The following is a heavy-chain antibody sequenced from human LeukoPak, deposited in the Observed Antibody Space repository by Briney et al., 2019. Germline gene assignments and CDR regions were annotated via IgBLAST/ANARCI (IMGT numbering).Heavy chain of an antibody. CDR3: ARLIQGYSSG. V-gene: IGHV4-39*01. CDR2: IYYSGST. J-gene: IGHJ4*02. Sequence: PSETLSLTCTVSGGSISSYYWGWIRQPPGKGLEWIGSIYYSGSTYYNPSLKSRVTISVDTSKNQFSLKLSSVTAADTAVYYCARLIQGYSSGWGQGTLVTVSS. D-gene: IGHD6-19*01. CDR1: GGSISSYY.